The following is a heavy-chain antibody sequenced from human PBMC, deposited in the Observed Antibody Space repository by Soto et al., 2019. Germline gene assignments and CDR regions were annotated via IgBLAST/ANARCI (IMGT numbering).Heavy chain of an antibody. CDR2: ISSNSSYI. V-gene: IGHV3-21*01. J-gene: IGHJ6*02. CDR1: GFTFSSYS. Sequence: GGSLRLSCAASGFTFSSYSMNWVRQAPGKGLEWVSSISSNSSYIYYADSVKGRFTISRDNSKNTLYLQMNSLRAEDTAVYYCARDHSPSGWYLLMYYYYGMDVWGQGTTVTVSS. CDR3: ARDHSPSGWYLLMYYYYGMDV. D-gene: IGHD6-19*01.